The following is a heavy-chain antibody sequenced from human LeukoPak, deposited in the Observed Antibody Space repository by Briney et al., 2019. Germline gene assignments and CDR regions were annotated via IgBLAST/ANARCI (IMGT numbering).Heavy chain of an antibody. CDR2: ISWDGGCT. J-gene: IGHJ4*02. CDR1: GFTFDDYT. D-gene: IGHD6-6*01. CDR3: ARDLARQLVSNHYFDY. V-gene: IGHV3-43*01. Sequence: PGGSLRLSCAASGFTFDDYTIHWVRQVPGKGLEWVSLISWDGGCTYYADSVKGRFTISRDNSKNSLYLQMNSLRTEDTALYYCARDLARQLVSNHYFDYWGQGTLVTVSA.